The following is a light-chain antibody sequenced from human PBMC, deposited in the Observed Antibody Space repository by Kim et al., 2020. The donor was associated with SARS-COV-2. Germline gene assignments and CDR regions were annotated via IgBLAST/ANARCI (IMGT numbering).Light chain of an antibody. Sequence: QPVLTQSPSASASLGASVKLTCTLSSGHSSYAIAWHQQQPEKGPRYLMKLNSDGSHRKGDGIPDRFSGSSSGAERYLTISSLQSEDEAYYYCQTWGTGIQVFGGGTQLTVL. V-gene: IGLV4-69*01. CDR3: QTWGTGIQV. CDR2: LNSDGSH. J-gene: IGLJ2*01. CDR1: SGHSSYA.